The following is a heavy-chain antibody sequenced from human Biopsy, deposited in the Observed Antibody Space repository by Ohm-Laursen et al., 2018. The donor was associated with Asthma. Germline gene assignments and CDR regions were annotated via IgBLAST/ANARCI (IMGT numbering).Heavy chain of an antibody. CDR3: AGDFGGWYYFDN. CDR1: GGSISGFY. D-gene: IGHD3-3*01. V-gene: IGHV4-59*01. CDR2: IYYTGTT. Sequence: TLSLTCTVSGGSISGFYWSWIRQPPGQGLVWIGNIYYTGTTNYNPSLKSRVSISVDTSKNQFSLKLTSVTAADTAVYFCAGDFGGWYYFDNWGQGSRVTVPS. J-gene: IGHJ4*02.